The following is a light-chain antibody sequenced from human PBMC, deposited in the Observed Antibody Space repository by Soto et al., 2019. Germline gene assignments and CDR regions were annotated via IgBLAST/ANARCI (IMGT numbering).Light chain of an antibody. J-gene: IGKJ5*01. CDR2: SAS. Sequence: DIQMIQSPSSLSASVGDSVTITFRASQTIKNYLNWYQQKPGRAPNLLIYSASTLHSGVPSRFSGTKSATDFTLTITSLQPEDFATYYCQQFYSAPITFGQGTRLEIK. CDR1: QTIKNY. CDR3: QQFYSAPIT. V-gene: IGKV1-39*01.